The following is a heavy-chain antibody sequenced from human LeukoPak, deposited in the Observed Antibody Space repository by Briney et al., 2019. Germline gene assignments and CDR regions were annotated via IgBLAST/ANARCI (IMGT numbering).Heavy chain of an antibody. CDR1: GGSITSYH. J-gene: IGHJ4*02. Sequence: DPSETLSLTCTVSGGSITSYHWSWIRQSPGKGLEWIGYINYSGTTNYNPSLKSRATMSVDTSKNQFSLKLSSVTAADTAVYYCARVRVNYGGNSGGLDYWGQGTLVTVSS. D-gene: IGHD4-23*01. CDR3: ARVRVNYGGNSGGLDY. CDR2: INYSGTT. V-gene: IGHV4-59*12.